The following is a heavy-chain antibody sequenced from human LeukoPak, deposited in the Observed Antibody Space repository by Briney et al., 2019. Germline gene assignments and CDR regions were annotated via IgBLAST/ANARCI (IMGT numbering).Heavy chain of an antibody. CDR3: ARGGGYSYVGLDY. D-gene: IGHD5-18*01. V-gene: IGHV3-74*01. CDR2: INSDGSST. Sequence: GGSLRLSCEASGFTFSSYWMHWVRQAPGKGLVWVSRINSDGSSTSYADSVKGRFTISRDNAKNTLYLQMNSLRAEDTAVYYCARGGGYSYVGLDYWGQGTLVTVSS. J-gene: IGHJ4*02. CDR1: GFTFSSYW.